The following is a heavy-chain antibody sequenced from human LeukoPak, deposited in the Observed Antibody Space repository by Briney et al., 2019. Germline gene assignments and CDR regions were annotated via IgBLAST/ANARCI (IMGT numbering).Heavy chain of an antibody. CDR2: ISGSGGST. J-gene: IGHJ5*02. CDR1: GFTFSSYA. V-gene: IGHV3-23*01. D-gene: IGHD5-24*01. CDR3: AKGKITRGWFDP. Sequence: GGSLRLSCAASGFTFSSYAMSWVRQAPGKGLDWVSGISGSGGSTNHADSVKGRFTISRDNSKNTLYLQMNSLRAEDTAVYYCAKGKITRGWFDPWGQGTLVTVSS.